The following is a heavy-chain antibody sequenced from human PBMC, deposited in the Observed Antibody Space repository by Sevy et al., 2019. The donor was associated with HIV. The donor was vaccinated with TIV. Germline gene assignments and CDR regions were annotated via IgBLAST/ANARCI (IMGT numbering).Heavy chain of an antibody. CDR3: ARVQGHDIVVVWQSYYMDV. J-gene: IGHJ6*03. D-gene: IGHD2-2*01. CDR1: GFTFSSYW. Sequence: GGSLRLSCAASGFTFSSYWMSWVRQAPGKGLEWVANIKQDGSEKYYVDSVKGRFTISRDNAKNSLYLQMNSLRAEDTAVYYCARVQGHDIVVVWQSYYMDVWGKGTTVTVSS. V-gene: IGHV3-7*01. CDR2: IKQDGSEK.